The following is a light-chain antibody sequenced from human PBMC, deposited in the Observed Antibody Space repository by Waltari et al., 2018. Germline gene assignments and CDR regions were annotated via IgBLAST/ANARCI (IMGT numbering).Light chain of an antibody. J-gene: IGKJ1*01. CDR3: QQRSNWPRT. V-gene: IGKV3-11*01. CDR2: SAS. CDR1: QSVSSY. Sequence: EIVLTQSPATLSLSPGERATLSCRAGQSVSSYLAWYQQMPGQAPRLLIYSASNRATGIPARFSGSGSGTDFTLIISSLEPEDFAVYYCQQRSNWPRTFGQGTKVEIK.